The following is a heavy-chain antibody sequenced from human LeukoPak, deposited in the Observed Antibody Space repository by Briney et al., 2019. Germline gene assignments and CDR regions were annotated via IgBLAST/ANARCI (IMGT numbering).Heavy chain of an antibody. V-gene: IGHV1-24*01. D-gene: IGHD3-10*01. Sequence: GASVKVSRKVSGHTLTELSMHWVRQAPGKGLEWMGGFDPEDGETIYAQKFQGRVTMTEDTSTDTAYMELSSLRSEDTAVYYCATATAPLWTFDYWGQGTLVTVSS. CDR3: ATATAPLWTFDY. CDR1: GHTLTELS. J-gene: IGHJ4*02. CDR2: FDPEDGET.